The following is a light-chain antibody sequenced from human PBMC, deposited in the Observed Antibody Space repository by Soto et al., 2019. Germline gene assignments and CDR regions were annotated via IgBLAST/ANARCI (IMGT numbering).Light chain of an antibody. V-gene: IGKV1-5*01. Sequence: DIQMTQSPSTLSASVGDRVTITCRASQSISIWLAWYQQNPGKAPKLLIYDASSLESGVPSRFSGSGSGTDFAPTISSLQPDDFATYYCQQYNSYSWTFGQGTKVDIK. J-gene: IGKJ1*01. CDR2: DAS. CDR1: QSISIW. CDR3: QQYNSYSWT.